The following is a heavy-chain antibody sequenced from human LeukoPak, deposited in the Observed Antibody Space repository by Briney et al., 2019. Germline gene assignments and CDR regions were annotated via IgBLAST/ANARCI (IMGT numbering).Heavy chain of an antibody. V-gene: IGHV3-23*01. D-gene: IGHD6-13*01. CDR3: ARVQQLAYDY. Sequence: GGSLRLSCAASGFTFSSYAMSRVRQAPGKGLEWVSAINGSGGNTYYADSVKGRFTISRDNSKNTLYLQMNSLRAEDTAVYYCARVQQLAYDYWGQGTLVTVSS. CDR1: GFTFSSYA. CDR2: INGSGGNT. J-gene: IGHJ4*02.